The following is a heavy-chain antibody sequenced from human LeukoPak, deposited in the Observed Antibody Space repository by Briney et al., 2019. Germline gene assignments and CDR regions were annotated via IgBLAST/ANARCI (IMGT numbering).Heavy chain of an antibody. D-gene: IGHD3-22*01. CDR3: ARSASGYYLPCYFDY. Sequence: GGSLRLSCAASGFTFSSYAMHWVRQAPGKGLEWVAVISYDGSNKYYADSVKGRFTISRDNSKNTLYLQMNSLRAEDTAVYYCARSASGYYLPCYFDYWGQGTLVTVSS. J-gene: IGHJ4*02. CDR1: GFTFSSYA. V-gene: IGHV3-30*04. CDR2: ISYDGSNK.